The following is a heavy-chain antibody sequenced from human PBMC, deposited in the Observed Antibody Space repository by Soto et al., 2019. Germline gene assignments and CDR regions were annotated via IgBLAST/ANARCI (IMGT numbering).Heavy chain of an antibody. CDR2: IWYDGSNK. V-gene: IGHV3-33*08. CDR1: GFTFSSYG. J-gene: IGHJ3*02. CDR3: ARGGTGGLDAFYI. Sequence: GGSLRLSCAASGFTFSSYGMHWVRQAPGKGLEWVAVIWYDGSNKYYADTVKGRFTISRDNSKNTLYLQMNSLRAEDTAVYYCARGGTGGLDAFYIWGQGTIVTVSS. D-gene: IGHD7-27*01.